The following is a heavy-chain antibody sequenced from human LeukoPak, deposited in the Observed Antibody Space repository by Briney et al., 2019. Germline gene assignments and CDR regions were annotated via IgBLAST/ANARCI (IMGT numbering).Heavy chain of an antibody. CDR3: AREGGSYYRLVDY. J-gene: IGHJ4*02. CDR1: GGSISSGSYY. Sequence: PSETLSLTCTVSGGSISSGSYYWSWIRQPAGKGLEWIGRNYTSGSTNYNPSLKSRVTISVDTSKNQFSLKLSSVTAADTAVYYCAREGGSYYRLVDYWGQGTLVTVSS. V-gene: IGHV4-61*02. CDR2: NYTSGST. D-gene: IGHD1-26*01.